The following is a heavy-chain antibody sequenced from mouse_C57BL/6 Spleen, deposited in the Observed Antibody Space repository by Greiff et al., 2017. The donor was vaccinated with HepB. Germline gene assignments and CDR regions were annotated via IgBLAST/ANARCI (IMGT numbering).Heavy chain of an antibody. CDR2: IDPSDSYT. D-gene: IGHD2-1*01. J-gene: IGHJ3*01. Sequence: QVQLQQPGAELVKPGASVKLSCKASGYTFTSYWMQWVKQRPGQGLEWIGEIDPSDSYTNYNQKFKGKATLTVDTSSSTAYMQHSSLTSEDSAVYYCGREGYGNQAWFAYWGQGTLVTVSA. CDR1: GYTFTSYW. V-gene: IGHV1-50*01. CDR3: GREGYGNQAWFAY.